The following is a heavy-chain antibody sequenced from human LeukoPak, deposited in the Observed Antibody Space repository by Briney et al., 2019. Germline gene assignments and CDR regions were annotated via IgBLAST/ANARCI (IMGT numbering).Heavy chain of an antibody. J-gene: IGHJ6*02. CDR2: INHSGST. CDR3: ARPNYSSSWYMADYYYGMDV. D-gene: IGHD6-13*01. CDR1: GGSFSGYY. V-gene: IGHV4-34*01. Sequence: SETLSLTCAVYGGSFSGYYWSWIRQPPGKGLEWIGEINHSGSTNYNPSLKSRVTISVDTSKNQFSLKLSSVTAADTAVYYCARPNYSSSWYMADYYYGMDVWGQGTTVTVSS.